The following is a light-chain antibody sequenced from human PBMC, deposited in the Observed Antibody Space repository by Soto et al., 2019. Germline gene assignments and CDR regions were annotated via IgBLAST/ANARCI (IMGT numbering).Light chain of an antibody. V-gene: IGKV1-27*01. CDR1: QGISNF. CDR3: QKYNSAPRA. J-gene: IGKJ1*01. CDR2: DAS. Sequence: DIQMTQSPSSLSASVGDRVTITCRASQGISNFLAWYQQKPGKVPKLLIYDASTLQSGVPSRFSGSGSGTDFTLTISSLQPEDVATSYCQKYNSAPRAFGQGTKVEIK.